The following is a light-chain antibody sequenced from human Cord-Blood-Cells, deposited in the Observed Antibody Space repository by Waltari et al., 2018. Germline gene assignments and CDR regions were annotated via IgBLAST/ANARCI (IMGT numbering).Light chain of an antibody. J-gene: IGLJ1*01. CDR2: DVS. Sequence: QSALTQPASVSGSPGQSITISCTGTSSAVGGYNYVSWYQQHPGKAPKLMIYDVSNRPSGVSNRFSGSKSGNTASLTISGLRAEDEADYYCSSYTSSSTLFGTGTKVTVL. CDR3: SSYTSSSTL. V-gene: IGLV2-14*01. CDR1: SSAVGGYNY.